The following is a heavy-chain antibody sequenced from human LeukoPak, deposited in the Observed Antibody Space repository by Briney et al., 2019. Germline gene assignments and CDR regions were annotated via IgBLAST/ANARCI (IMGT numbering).Heavy chain of an antibody. J-gene: IGHJ4*02. CDR3: ASGRVWFGEPYYFDY. CDR1: GGSISSSNW. V-gene: IGHV4-4*02. CDR2: IYHSGST. Sequence: SGTPSLTCAVSGGSISSSNWWSWVRQPPGKGLEWIGEIYHSGSTNYNPSLKSRVTISVDKSKNQFSLKLSSVTAADTAVYYCASGRVWFGEPYYFDYWGQGTLVTVSS. D-gene: IGHD3-10*01.